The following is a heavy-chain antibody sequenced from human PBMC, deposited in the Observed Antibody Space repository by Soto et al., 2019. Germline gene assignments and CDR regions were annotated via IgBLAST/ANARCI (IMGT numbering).Heavy chain of an antibody. D-gene: IGHD3-3*01. J-gene: IGHJ6*03. Sequence: GGSLRLSCAASGFTFSSYSMNWVRQAPGKGLEWVSYISSSSSTIYYADSVKGRFTISRDNAKNSLYLQMNSLRAEDTAVYYCAGGRAITIFGVAPEYYYMDVWGKGTTVTVSS. V-gene: IGHV3-48*01. CDR3: AGGRAITIFGVAPEYYYMDV. CDR1: GFTFSSYS. CDR2: ISSSSSTI.